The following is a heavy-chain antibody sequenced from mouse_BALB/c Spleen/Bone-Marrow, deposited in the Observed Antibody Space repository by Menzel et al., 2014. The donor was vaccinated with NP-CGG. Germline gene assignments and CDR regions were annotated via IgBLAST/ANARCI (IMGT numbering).Heavy chain of an antibody. CDR1: GYTFTSYN. J-gene: IGHJ3*01. V-gene: IGHV1-12*01. CDR3: ARWGWDRFAY. D-gene: IGHD4-1*01. Sequence: QVQLQQSGAELVKSGASVKMSCKASGYTFTSYNMHWVKQTPGQGLEWIGAIYPGNGDTSYNQKFKGKATLTADKSSSTAYMQLSSLTSEDSAVYYCARWGWDRFAYWGQGTLVTVSA. CDR2: IYPGNGDT.